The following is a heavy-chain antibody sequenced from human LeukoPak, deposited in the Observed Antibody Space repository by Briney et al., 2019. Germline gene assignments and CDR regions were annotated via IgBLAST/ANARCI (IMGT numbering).Heavy chain of an antibody. Sequence: GGSLRLSCAASGFTFSSYAMHWVRQAPGRGLEWVAVISYDGSNKYYADSVKGRFTISRDNSKNTLYLQMNSLRAEDTAVYYCARDVHNYVLDYWGQGTLVTVSS. J-gene: IGHJ4*02. V-gene: IGHV3-30*01. D-gene: IGHD3-10*02. CDR2: ISYDGSNK. CDR3: ARDVHNYVLDY. CDR1: GFTFSSYA.